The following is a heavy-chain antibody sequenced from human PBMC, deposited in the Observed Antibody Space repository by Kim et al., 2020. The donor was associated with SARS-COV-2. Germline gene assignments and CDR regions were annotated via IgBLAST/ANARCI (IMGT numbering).Heavy chain of an antibody. CDR1: GFSISSGYY. CDR3: ARGYYSYYYYGMDV. Sequence: SETLSLTCTVSGFSISSGYYWGWIRPPPGKGLEWIGSIYHSGSTYYNPSLKSRVTISVDTSKNQFSLKLSSVTAADTAVYYCARGYYSYYYYGMDVWGQGTTVTVSS. V-gene: IGHV4-38-2*02. CDR2: IYHSGST. J-gene: IGHJ6*02. D-gene: IGHD4-4*01.